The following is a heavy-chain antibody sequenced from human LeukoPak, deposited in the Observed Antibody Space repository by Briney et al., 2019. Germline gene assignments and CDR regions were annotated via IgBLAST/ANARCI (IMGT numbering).Heavy chain of an antibody. CDR3: ARDLGYCTNGVCHTRFDY. V-gene: IGHV3-23*01. CDR2: ISGTSVTT. D-gene: IGHD2-8*01. CDR1: GFTFGSFA. J-gene: IGHJ4*02. Sequence: GGSLRLSCAASGFTFGSFAMSWVRQAPGKGLEWVSGISGTSVTTNYAAAVKGRFIISRDNSKNTLYLQMNSLRAEDTAVYYCARDLGYCTNGVCHTRFDYWGQGTLVAVSS.